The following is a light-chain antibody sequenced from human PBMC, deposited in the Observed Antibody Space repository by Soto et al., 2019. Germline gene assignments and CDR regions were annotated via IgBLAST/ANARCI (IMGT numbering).Light chain of an antibody. CDR3: QSYDSSLSVFYV. CDR2: GNS. V-gene: IGLV1-40*01. CDR1: SSNIGAGYD. Sequence: QSVLTQPPSESRAPGQRGTISCNGGSSNIGAGYDVHWYQQLPGTAPKLLIYGNSNRPSGFPDRFSGSKSGTSASLAITGLQAEDEADYYCQSYDSSLSVFYVFGTGTKVTVL. J-gene: IGLJ1*01.